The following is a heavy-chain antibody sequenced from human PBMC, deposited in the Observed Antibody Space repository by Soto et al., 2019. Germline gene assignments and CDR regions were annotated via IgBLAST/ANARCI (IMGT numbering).Heavy chain of an antibody. CDR2: IIPIFGTA. CDR1: GGTFSSYA. D-gene: IGHD2-21*01. J-gene: IGHJ4*02. CDR3: VRGYISRGYFDY. V-gene: IGHV1-69*13. Sequence: GASVKVSCKASGGTFSSYAISWVRQAPGQGLEWMGGIIPIFGTANYAQKFQGRVTITADESTSTAYMELSSLRSEDTAVYYCVRGYISRGYFDYWGQGTPVTVSS.